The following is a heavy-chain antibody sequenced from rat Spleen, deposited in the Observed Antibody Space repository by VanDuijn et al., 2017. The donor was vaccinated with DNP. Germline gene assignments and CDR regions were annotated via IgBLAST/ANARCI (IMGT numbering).Heavy chain of an antibody. CDR3: ARDWGSGYYLDY. D-gene: IGHD2-3*01. J-gene: IGHJ2*01. CDR2: IWNTGGT. Sequence: GAIWNTGGTRYNSGLKSRLIISKDASRSQVFLDMNSLQTEDTATYYCARDWGSGYYLDYWGQGVMVTVSS. V-gene: IGHV2-41*01.